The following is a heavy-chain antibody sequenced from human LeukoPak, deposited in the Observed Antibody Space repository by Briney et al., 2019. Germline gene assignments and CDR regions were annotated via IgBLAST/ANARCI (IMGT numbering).Heavy chain of an antibody. CDR1: GFTFIYYN. CDR3: ASAYDFWSGYRHFQH. CDR2: ISSSSSYI. D-gene: IGHD3-3*01. J-gene: IGHJ1*01. V-gene: IGHV3-21*01. Sequence: GGSLRLSCAASGFTFIYYNLHWVRQAPGKGLEWVSSISSSSSYIYYADSVKGRFTISRDNAKNSLYLQMNSLRAEDTAVYYCASAYDFWSGYRHFQHWGQGTLVTVSS.